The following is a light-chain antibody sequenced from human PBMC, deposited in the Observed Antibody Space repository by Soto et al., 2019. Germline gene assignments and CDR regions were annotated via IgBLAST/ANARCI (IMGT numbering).Light chain of an antibody. CDR2: GAF. CDR3: QQYGSSPWT. J-gene: IGKJ1*01. V-gene: IGKV3-20*01. Sequence: EIVLTQSPGTLSLSPGERATLSCRASQSVNSKFFAWYQQKPGQAPRLLIYGAFSRATGISDRFSGSGSGTDFTLTISRLEPEDFAVYYCQQYGSSPWTFGQGTKVEIK. CDR1: QSVNSKF.